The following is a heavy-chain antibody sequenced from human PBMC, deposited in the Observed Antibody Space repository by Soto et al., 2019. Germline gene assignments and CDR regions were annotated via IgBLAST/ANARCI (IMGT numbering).Heavy chain of an antibody. V-gene: IGHV1-69*12. D-gene: IGHD3-22*01. CDR1: GGTFSSYA. CDR2: IIPIFGTA. J-gene: IGHJ2*01. CDR3: ARRHYYYSSGYSAPYWYFDL. Sequence: QVQLVQSGAEVKKPGSSVKVSCKASGGTFSSYAISWVRQAPGQGLEWMGGIIPIFGTANYAQKFQGRVTITADESTSTAYMELSSLRAEDTAVYYCARRHYYYSSGYSAPYWYFDLWGRGTLVTVSS.